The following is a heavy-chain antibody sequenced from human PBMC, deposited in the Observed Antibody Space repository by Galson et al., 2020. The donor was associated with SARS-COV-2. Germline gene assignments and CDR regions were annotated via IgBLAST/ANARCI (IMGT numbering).Heavy chain of an antibody. V-gene: IGHV2-5*02. Sequence: SGPTLVKPTQTLTLTCTFSGFSLSTSGVGVGWIRQPPGKALEWLALIYWDDDKRYSPSLNSRLTVTKDTSKNQVVLTMTNVDPADTATYYCAQRSNYYHTLESWGQGTLVTVSS. CDR1: GFSLSTSGVG. D-gene: IGHD3-10*01. CDR3: AQRSNYYHTLES. CDR2: IYWDDDK. J-gene: IGHJ4*02.